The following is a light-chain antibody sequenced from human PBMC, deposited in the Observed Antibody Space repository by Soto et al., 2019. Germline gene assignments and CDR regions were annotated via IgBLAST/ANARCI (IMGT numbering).Light chain of an antibody. V-gene: IGLV1-40*01. Sequence: QSVLTQPPSVSAAPGQRVTISCTGSNSNIGAGYEVHWYQQLPGTAPKLLIYDNNSRPSEVPDRFSGSKSGTSASLAITGLQGEDEGDYYCQSYDSNLSGSLFGGGTKLTVL. CDR3: QSYDSNLSGSL. CDR2: DNN. CDR1: NSNIGAGYE. J-gene: IGLJ2*01.